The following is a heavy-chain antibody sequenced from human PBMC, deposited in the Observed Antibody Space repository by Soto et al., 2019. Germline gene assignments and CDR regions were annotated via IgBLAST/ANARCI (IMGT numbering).Heavy chain of an antibody. CDR2: IIPIFGTA. CDR1: GGTFSSYA. V-gene: IGHV1-69*13. Sequence: SVKVSCKASGGTFSSYAISWVRQAPGQGLEWMGGIIPIFGTANYAQKFQGRVTITADESTSTAYMELSSLRSEDTAVYYCARDQEGQLWLPGYGMDVWGQETTVTAP. J-gene: IGHJ6*02. CDR3: ARDQEGQLWLPGYGMDV. D-gene: IGHD5-18*01.